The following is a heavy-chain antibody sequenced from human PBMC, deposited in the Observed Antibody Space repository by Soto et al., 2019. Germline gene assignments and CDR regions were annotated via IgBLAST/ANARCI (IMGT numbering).Heavy chain of an antibody. D-gene: IGHD6-19*01. J-gene: IGHJ3*02. V-gene: IGHV3-23*01. CDR3: AKYFGSLAVAGTYGFDI. Sequence: GLLRLSCAASEFTFSSHAMSWVRQAPGKGLEWVSAISGSGGSTYYADSVKGRFTISRDNSKNTLYLQMNSLRAEGTAVYYCAKYFGSLAVAGTYGFDIWGQGTMVTVSS. CDR2: ISGSGGST. CDR1: EFTFSSHA.